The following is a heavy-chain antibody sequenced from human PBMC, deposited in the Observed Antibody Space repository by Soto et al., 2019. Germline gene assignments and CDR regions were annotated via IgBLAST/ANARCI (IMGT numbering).Heavy chain of an antibody. J-gene: IGHJ6*02. Sequence: SETLSLTCTVSGGSVSSESHYWRWIRQTPGKGLERIGYIYYTGSTNYNPSLKGRVTMSVDTSRDQVSVRLRPVTRAEWAAYYCARDQYDFRSGSYYYAMEVWGQGTKVTVAS. CDR3: ARDQYDFRSGSYYYAMEV. D-gene: IGHD3-3*01. CDR2: IYYTGST. CDR1: GGSVSSESHY. V-gene: IGHV4-61*01.